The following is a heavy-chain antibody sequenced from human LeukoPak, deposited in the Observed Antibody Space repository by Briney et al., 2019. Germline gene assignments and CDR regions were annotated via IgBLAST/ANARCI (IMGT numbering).Heavy chain of an antibody. CDR1: GFTFSGYA. V-gene: IGHV3-23*01. CDR2: ISGSGGNT. D-gene: IGHD3-10*01. J-gene: IGHJ4*02. Sequence: GGSLRLSCAASGFTFSGYAMSWVRQAPRKGLEWVSDISGSGGNTNYADSVKGRVTISRDNSRNTLFLQMNSLRDEDTAVYYCAKRALGSFYYFDYWGQGALVTVSS. CDR3: AKRALGSFYYFDY.